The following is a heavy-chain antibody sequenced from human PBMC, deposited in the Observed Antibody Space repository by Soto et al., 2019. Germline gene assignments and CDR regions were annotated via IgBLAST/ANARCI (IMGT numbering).Heavy chain of an antibody. CDR2: ISSSSSYI. CDR3: AMWGYSYGLGHFDY. Sequence: PGGSLRLSCAASGFTFSSYAMSWVRQAPGKGLEWVSSISSSSSYIYYADSVKGRFTISRDNAKNSLYLQMNSLRAEDTAVYYCAMWGYSYGLGHFDYWGQGTLVTVSS. D-gene: IGHD5-18*01. J-gene: IGHJ4*02. CDR1: GFTFSSYA. V-gene: IGHV3-21*01.